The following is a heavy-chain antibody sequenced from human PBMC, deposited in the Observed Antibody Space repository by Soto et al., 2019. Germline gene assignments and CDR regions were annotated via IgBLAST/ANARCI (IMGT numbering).Heavy chain of an antibody. CDR1: GGTFSSYA. Sequence: GASVKVSCKASGGTFSSYAISWVRQAPGQGLEWMGGIIPIFGTANYAQKFQGRVTITADESTSTAYMELSSLRSEDTAVYYCARNSPIEVAGTFPAFNIWGQGTMVPVSS. CDR2: IIPIFGTA. D-gene: IGHD6-19*01. J-gene: IGHJ3*02. CDR3: ARNSPIEVAGTFPAFNI. V-gene: IGHV1-69*13.